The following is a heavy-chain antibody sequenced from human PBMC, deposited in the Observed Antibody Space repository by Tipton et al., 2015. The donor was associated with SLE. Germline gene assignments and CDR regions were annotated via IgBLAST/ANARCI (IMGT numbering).Heavy chain of an antibody. V-gene: IGHV4-39*07. CDR1: GGSISSSSYY. CDR2: IYYSGSS. D-gene: IGHD2-2*01. Sequence: TLSLTCTVSGGSISSSSYYWGWIRQPPGKGLEWIGSIYYSGSSYYNPSLKSRVTISVDTSKNQFSLKLSSVTAADTAVYYCARACPSSGTSYPYYYYMDVWGKGTMVTVSS. CDR3: ARACPSSGTSYPYYYYMDV. J-gene: IGHJ6*03.